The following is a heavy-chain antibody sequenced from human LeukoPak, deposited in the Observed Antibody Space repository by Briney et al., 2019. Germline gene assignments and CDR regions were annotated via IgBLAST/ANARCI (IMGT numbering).Heavy chain of an antibody. J-gene: IGHJ5*02. CDR2: IIPILGIA. CDR1: GGTFSSYA. CDR3: ARSYYYDSSGYLNWFDP. Sequence: SVKVSCKASGGTFSSYAISWVRQAPGQGLEWMGRIIPILGIANYAQKFQGRVTITADKSTSTAYMELRSLRSDDTAVYYCARSYYYDSSGYLNWFDPWGQGTLVTVSS. V-gene: IGHV1-69*04. D-gene: IGHD3-22*01.